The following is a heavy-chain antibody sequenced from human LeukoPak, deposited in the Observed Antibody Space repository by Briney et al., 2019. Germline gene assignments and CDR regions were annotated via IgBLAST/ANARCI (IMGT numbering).Heavy chain of an antibody. CDR1: GFTFSSYG. J-gene: IGHJ3*02. Sequence: PGGSLRLSCAASGFTFSSYGMHWVRPAPGKGLEWVAVIWYDGSDKYYEDSVKGRFTIPRDNSKNTLYRQMNSLRAEDTAVYYGARAGGYYDSSGNDAFDIWGQGTMVTVSS. CDR2: IWYDGSDK. V-gene: IGHV3-33*01. CDR3: ARAGGYYDSSGNDAFDI. D-gene: IGHD3-22*01.